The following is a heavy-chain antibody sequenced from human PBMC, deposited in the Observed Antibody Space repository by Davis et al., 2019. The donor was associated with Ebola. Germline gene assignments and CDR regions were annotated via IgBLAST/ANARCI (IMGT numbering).Heavy chain of an antibody. V-gene: IGHV4-4*02. CDR1: GGSISSNNW. D-gene: IGHD3-22*01. Sequence: SETLSLTCGVSGGSISSNNWWSWVRQPPGKGLEWIGEIYHSGTTNYNPSLKSRVTISVDKSKNQFSLKLSSVTAADTAVYYCARGQRYYDSSGYLDFWGQGTLVTVSS. CDR3: ARGQRYYDSSGYLDF. J-gene: IGHJ4*02. CDR2: IYHSGTT.